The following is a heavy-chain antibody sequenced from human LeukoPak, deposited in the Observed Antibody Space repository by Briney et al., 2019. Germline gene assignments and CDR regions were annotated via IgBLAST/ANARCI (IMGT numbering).Heavy chain of an antibody. CDR3: AKSKEVRDTRRGLFDY. V-gene: IGHV3-23*01. CDR2: VSVSGGST. J-gene: IGHJ4*02. CDR1: GFTFSNHA. Sequence: PGGSLRLSCAASGFTFSNHAMSWVRQAPGKGLEWVSSVSVSGGSTFYADFVKGRFTISRYNSKDTLYLQMNSLRVEDTAVYYCAKSKEVRDTRRGLFDYWGQGTLVTVSS. D-gene: IGHD5-24*01.